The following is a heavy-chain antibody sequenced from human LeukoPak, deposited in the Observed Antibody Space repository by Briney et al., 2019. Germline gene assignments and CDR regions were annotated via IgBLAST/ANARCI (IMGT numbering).Heavy chain of an antibody. CDR1: GFTVSSNY. CDR3: ARTTTNGVPFDY. V-gene: IGHV3-66*01. J-gene: IGHJ4*02. D-gene: IGHD2-8*01. CDR2: IYSGGST. Sequence: GGSLRLSCAASGFTVSSNYMSWVRQAPGKGLEWVSVIYSGGSTYYADSVKGRFTISRDNSKNTLYLQMNSLRAEDTAVYYCARTTTNGVPFDYWGQGILVTVSS.